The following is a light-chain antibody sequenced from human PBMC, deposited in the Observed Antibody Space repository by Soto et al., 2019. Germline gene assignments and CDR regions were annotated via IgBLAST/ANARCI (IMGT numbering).Light chain of an antibody. V-gene: IGKV3-15*01. CDR1: QSVSSK. CDR2: GAS. Sequence: ETVMTQSPATLSVSPGERATLSCRASQSVSSKLAWYQQKPGQAPRLLIYGASTRATGIPARFSGSGSGTEFTLTISSLQSEDFAVYYCQQYSNWPTFGQGTRLEIK. CDR3: QQYSNWPT. J-gene: IGKJ5*01.